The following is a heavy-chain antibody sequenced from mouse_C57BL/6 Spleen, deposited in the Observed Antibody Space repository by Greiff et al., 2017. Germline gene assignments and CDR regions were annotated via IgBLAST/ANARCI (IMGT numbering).Heavy chain of an antibody. D-gene: IGHD2-4*01. J-gene: IGHJ2*01. Sequence: QVQLQQPGAELVKPGASVQLSCKASGYTFTSYWLHWVKQRPGRGLEWIGRIDPNSGGTKYNEKFKSKATLTVDKPSSTAYMQLSSLTSEDSAVDYCARGEDDYSVFDDWGQGTTLTVSS. CDR2: IDPNSGGT. CDR1: GYTFTSYW. V-gene: IGHV1-72*01. CDR3: ARGEDDYSVFDD.